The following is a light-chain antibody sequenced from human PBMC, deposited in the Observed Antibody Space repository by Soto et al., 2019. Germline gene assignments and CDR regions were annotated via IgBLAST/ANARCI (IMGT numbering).Light chain of an antibody. CDR1: QNIGSN. V-gene: IGKV3-15*01. CDR3: HQRQSWPRT. CDR2: GAS. J-gene: IGKJ1*01. Sequence: EIVMAQSPATLSVSPGETAILSCRASQNIGSNLAWYQQRPGQAPRLLIYGASSRVTGIPARFSGSGSGTDFTLTINSLAPEDFAIYYCHQRQSWPRTFGQGTKVDIK.